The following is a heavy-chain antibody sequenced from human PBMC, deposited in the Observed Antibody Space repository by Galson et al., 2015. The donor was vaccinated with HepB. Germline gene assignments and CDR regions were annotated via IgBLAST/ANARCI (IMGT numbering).Heavy chain of an antibody. CDR3: ARAQFRAFDI. CDR2: TYYRSKWYN. V-gene: IGHV6-1*01. D-gene: IGHD5-24*01. J-gene: IGHJ3*02. Sequence: CAISGDSVSSNGAAWNWFRQSPSRGLEWLGRTYYRSKWYNDYAVSVKSRITINPDTPKNHFSLQLNSVTPEDTAVYYCARAQFRAFDIWGQGTMVTVSS. CDR1: GDSVSSNGAA.